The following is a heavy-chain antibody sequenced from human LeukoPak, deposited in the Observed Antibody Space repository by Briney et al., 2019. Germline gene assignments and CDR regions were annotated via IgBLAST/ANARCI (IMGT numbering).Heavy chain of an antibody. CDR2: INPNSGGT. J-gene: IGHJ6*03. CDR3: ARDLSSYYYYYYIDV. CDR1: GYTFTGYY. V-gene: IGHV1-2*02. Sequence: ASVKVSRKASGYTFTGYYMHWVRQAPGQGLEWMGWINPNSGGTNYAQKFQGRVTMTRDTSISTAYMELSRLRSDDTAVYYCARDLSSYYYYYYIDVWGKGTTVTVSS. D-gene: IGHD2/OR15-2a*01.